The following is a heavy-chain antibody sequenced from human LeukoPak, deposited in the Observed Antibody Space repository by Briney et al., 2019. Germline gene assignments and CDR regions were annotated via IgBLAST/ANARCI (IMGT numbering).Heavy chain of an antibody. CDR2: IIPIFGTA. V-gene: IGHV1-69*06. CDR3: ARGASAVRGVTFYYGMDV. J-gene: IGHJ6*04. D-gene: IGHD3-10*01. Sequence: GASVKVSCKDAGGTFSSYARSWVRQTRGQGLEWMGGIIPIFGTANYAQKFQRRVTITADKSTSTAYMELSSLRSEDTAVYYCARGASAVRGVTFYYGMDVWGKGTTVTVSS. CDR1: GGTFSSYA.